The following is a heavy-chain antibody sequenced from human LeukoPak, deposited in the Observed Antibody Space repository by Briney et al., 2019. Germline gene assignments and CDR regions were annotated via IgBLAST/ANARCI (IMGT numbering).Heavy chain of an antibody. CDR3: ARMGAGTAAAGYYFDY. CDR2: IYHSGST. Sequence: TPSETLSLTCAVSGGSISSSNWWSWVRQPPGKGLERIGEIYHSGSTNYNPSLKSRVTIPVDKSKNQFSLKLSSVTAADTAVYYCARMGAGTAAAGYYFDYWGQGTLVTVSS. J-gene: IGHJ4*02. CDR1: GGSISSSNW. V-gene: IGHV4-4*02. D-gene: IGHD6-13*01.